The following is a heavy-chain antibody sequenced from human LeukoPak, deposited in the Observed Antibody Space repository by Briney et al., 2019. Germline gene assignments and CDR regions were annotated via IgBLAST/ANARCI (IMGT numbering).Heavy chain of an antibody. V-gene: IGHV3-30*04. Sequence: PGGSLRLSCAASGFTFSSYAMHWVRQAPGKGLEWVAVISYDGSNKYYADFVKGRFTISRDNSKNTLYLQMNSLRAEDTAVYYCASTYPARYYDSSGYYWGAFDIWGQGTMVTVSS. D-gene: IGHD3-22*01. CDR1: GFTFSSYA. CDR3: ASTYPARYYDSSGYYWGAFDI. J-gene: IGHJ3*02. CDR2: ISYDGSNK.